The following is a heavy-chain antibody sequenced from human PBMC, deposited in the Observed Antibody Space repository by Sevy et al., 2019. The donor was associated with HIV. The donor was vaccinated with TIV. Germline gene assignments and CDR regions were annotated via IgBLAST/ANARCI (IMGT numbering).Heavy chain of an antibody. J-gene: IGHJ6*02. CDR1: GFTFGDYA. CDR2: ISSSSSTI. V-gene: IGHV3-48*02. Sequence: GGSLRLSCAASGFTFGDYAMTWVRQAPGKGLEWVSYISSSSSTIYYADSVKGRFTISRDNAKNSLYLQMNSLRDEDTAVYYCARESSSSWYDYYYYGMDVWGQGTTVTVSS. D-gene: IGHD6-13*01. CDR3: ARESSSSWYDYYYYGMDV.